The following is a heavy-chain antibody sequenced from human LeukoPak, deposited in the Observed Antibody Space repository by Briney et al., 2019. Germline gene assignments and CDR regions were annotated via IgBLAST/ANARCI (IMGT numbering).Heavy chain of an antibody. Sequence: KSGESLKISCKGSGYNFDTYWIGWVRQMPGKGLEWMGIIYPGDSDTRYSPSFQGQVTISVDKSISTAYLQWSSLKASDTAMYYCARQGIVAVPHYWGQGTLVTVSS. D-gene: IGHD1-26*01. J-gene: IGHJ4*02. V-gene: IGHV5-51*01. CDR3: ARQGIVAVPHY. CDR1: GYNFDTYW. CDR2: IYPGDSDT.